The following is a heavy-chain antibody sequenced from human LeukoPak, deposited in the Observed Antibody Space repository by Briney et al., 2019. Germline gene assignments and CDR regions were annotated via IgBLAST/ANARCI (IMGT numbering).Heavy chain of an antibody. V-gene: IGHV4-59*13. CDR1: GGSISSYY. D-gene: IGHD3-10*01. Sequence: SETLSLTCTVSGGSISSYYWSWIRQPPGKGLEWIGYIYYSGSTNYNPSLKSRVTISVDTSKNQFSLKLSPVTAADTAVYYCARTLPSSALWFGVPFAAFDIWGQGTMVTVSS. CDR3: ARTLPSSALWFGVPFAAFDI. CDR2: IYYSGST. J-gene: IGHJ3*02.